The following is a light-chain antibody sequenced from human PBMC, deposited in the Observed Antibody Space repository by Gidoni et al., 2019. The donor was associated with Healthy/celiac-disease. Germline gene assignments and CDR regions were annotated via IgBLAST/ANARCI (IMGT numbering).Light chain of an antibody. CDR3: QQYNNWPPLT. V-gene: IGKV3-15*01. CDR1: QSVSSN. CDR2: GAS. Sequence: EIVMTQSPATLSVSPGERATLSCRANQSVSSNLAWYQQKPGQAPRLLIYGASTWATGIPARFSGSGSGTEFTLSISSLQSEDFAVYYCQQYNNWPPLTFGGGTKVEIK. J-gene: IGKJ4*01.